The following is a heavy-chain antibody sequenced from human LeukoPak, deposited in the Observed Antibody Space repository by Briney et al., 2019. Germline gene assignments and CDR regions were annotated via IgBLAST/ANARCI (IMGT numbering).Heavy chain of an antibody. Sequence: PGGSLRLSCAASGFIFSGYGIHWVRQAPGKGLEWVAFIRYDGGNKYYADSVKGRFTISRDNSKNTLYLQMNSLRAEDTAVYYSAKDRASTSWGYYFDYWGQGTLVTVSS. D-gene: IGHD2-2*01. CDR2: IRYDGGNK. V-gene: IGHV3-30*02. CDR1: GFIFSGYG. J-gene: IGHJ4*02. CDR3: AKDRASTSWGYYFDY.